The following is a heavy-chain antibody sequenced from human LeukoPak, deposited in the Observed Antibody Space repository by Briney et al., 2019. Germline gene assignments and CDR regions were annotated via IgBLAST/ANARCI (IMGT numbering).Heavy chain of an antibody. D-gene: IGHD2-21*02. V-gene: IGHV4-30-2*01. Sequence: PSETLSLTCAVSGGSISSGGYSWSWIRQPPGKGLEWIGYIYHSGSTYYNPSLKSRVTISVDRSKNQFSLKLSSVTAADTAVYYCARVVVTAIPSPYYYYGMDVWGQGTTVTVSS. CDR3: ARVVVTAIPSPYYYYGMDV. J-gene: IGHJ6*02. CDR1: GGSISSGGYS. CDR2: IYHSGST.